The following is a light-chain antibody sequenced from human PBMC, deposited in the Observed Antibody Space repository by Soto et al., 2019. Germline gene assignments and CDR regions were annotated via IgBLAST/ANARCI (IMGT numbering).Light chain of an antibody. J-gene: IGLJ2*01. V-gene: IGLV2-14*01. Sequence: QSALTQPASVSGSPGQSITISCTGTSSDVGARNFVSWYQQHPGKAPKLIIYGVSDRPSGVSNRFSGSKSGNSASLTISALQAEDEADYYCSSYTSGSTLEVFGGGTQLTVL. CDR1: SSDVGARNF. CDR2: GVS. CDR3: SSYTSGSTLEV.